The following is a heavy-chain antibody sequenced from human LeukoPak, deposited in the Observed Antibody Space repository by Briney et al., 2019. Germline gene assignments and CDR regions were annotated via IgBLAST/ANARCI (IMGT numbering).Heavy chain of an antibody. CDR2: IYYSGST. D-gene: IGHD1-1*01. V-gene: IGHV4-39*01. CDR3: ARPGPHDKGGFDY. CDR1: GGSVSSRSYY. Sequence: SETLSLTCTVSGGSVSSRSYYWGWIRQPPGKGPEWIGSIYYSGSTYYNPSLQSRVTISVDTSKNQFSLKVTSVTAADTAVYYCARPGPHDKGGFDYWGQGTLVTVSS. J-gene: IGHJ4*02.